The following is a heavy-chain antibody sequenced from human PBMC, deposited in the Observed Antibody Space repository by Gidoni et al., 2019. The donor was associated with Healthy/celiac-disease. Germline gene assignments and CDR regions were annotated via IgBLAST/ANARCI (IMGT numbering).Heavy chain of an antibody. CDR3: ARTYYYDSSGYYYARGTDAFDI. CDR2: IYYSGST. Sequence: QLQLQESGPGLVKPSETLSLTCTVSGGSLSSSSYYWGWIRQPPGKGLEWIGSIYYSGSTYYNPSLKSRVTISVDTSKNQFSLKLSSVTAADTAVYYCARTYYYDSSGYYYARGTDAFDIWGQGTMVTVSS. V-gene: IGHV4-39*01. CDR1: GGSLSSSSYY. D-gene: IGHD3-22*01. J-gene: IGHJ3*02.